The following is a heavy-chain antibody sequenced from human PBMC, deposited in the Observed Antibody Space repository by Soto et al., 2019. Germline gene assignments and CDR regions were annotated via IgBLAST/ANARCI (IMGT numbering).Heavy chain of an antibody. CDR1: GGTFSNYA. CDR2: IIPIVGTG. J-gene: IGHJ6*02. V-gene: IGHV1-69*01. D-gene: IGHD1-1*01. CDR3: ARGVVPVPTASTHYYSHMHV. Sequence: QVQLVQSGAEVRKPGSSVTVSCKASGGTFSNYAISWVRQAPGQGLEWMGGIIPIVGTGSYAQKFQGRVTITADEPTTTAYMELSILRFDVTAVYYCARGVVPVPTASTHYYSHMHVWGPGITVPVSS.